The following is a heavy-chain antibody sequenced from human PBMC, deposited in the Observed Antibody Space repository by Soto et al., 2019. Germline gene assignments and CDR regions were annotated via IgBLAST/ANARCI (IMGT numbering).Heavy chain of an antibody. V-gene: IGHV4-39*01. CDR1: GGSISSTTSYY. J-gene: IGHJ4*02. Sequence: QLQLQESGPGLLRPSETLSLTCTVSGGSISSTTSYYWGWIRQPPGKGLEWIATLYYSGNTYSNPSLESRVTISIDKSKNQFSLNLRSVTAADTAVYYCARHRGYSPNWGRGTLVTVSS. CDR3: ARHRGYSPN. D-gene: IGHD5-18*01. CDR2: LYYSGNT.